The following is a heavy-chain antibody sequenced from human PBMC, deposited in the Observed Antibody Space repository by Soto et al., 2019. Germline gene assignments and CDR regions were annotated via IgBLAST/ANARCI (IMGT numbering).Heavy chain of an antibody. CDR2: ISAYNGNT. J-gene: IGHJ5*02. V-gene: IGHV1-18*01. D-gene: IGHD2-2*01. CDR1: GYTFTSYG. Sequence: ASVKVSCKASGYTFTSYGISWVRQAPGQGLEWMGWISAYNGNTNYAQKLQGRVTMTTDTSTSTAYMELRSLRSDDTAVYYCARERYCSSTSCYDPWGKGTLVSVAS. CDR3: ARERYCSSTSCYDP.